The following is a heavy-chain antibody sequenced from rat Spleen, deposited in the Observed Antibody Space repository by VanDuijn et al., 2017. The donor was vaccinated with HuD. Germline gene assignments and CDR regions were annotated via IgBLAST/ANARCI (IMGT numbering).Heavy chain of an antibody. CDR3: ARRHYGYTDYFDY. D-gene: IGHD1-9*01. CDR1: GFTFSDYY. J-gene: IGHJ2*01. V-gene: IGHV5-29*01. Sequence: EVQLVESDGGLVQPGRSLKLSCAASGFTFSDYYMAWVRQAPTKGLEWVATISYDGGRIFYRDSVKGRFTISRDNAKSSLYLQMDGLRSEETATYFCARRHYGYTDYFDYWGQGVMVTVSS. CDR2: ISYDGGRI.